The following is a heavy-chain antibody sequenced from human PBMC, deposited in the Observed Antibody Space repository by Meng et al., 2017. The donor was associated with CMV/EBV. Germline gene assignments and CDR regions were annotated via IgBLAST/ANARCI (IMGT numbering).Heavy chain of an antibody. CDR2: IRYDGSNK. V-gene: IGHV3-30*02. D-gene: IGHD2-8*01. Sequence: GESLKISCAASGFTFSSYNMNWVRQAPGKGLERVAFIRYDGSNKYYADSVKGRFTISRDNSKNTLYLQMNSLRAEDTAVYYCAKDLGVVWGQGTTVTVSS. J-gene: IGHJ6*02. CDR1: GFTFSSYN. CDR3: AKDLGVV.